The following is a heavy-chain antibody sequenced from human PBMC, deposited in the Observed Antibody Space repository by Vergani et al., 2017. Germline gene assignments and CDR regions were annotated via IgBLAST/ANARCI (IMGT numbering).Heavy chain of an antibody. J-gene: IGHJ4*02. CDR2: INHSGST. V-gene: IGHV4-34*01. D-gene: IGHD5-12*01. CDR1: GGSFSGYY. CDR3: ARLDPVATIRTQEDY. Sequence: QVQLQQWGAGLLKPSETLTLTCAVYGGSFSGYYWSWIRQPPGKGLEWIGEINHSGSTNYNPSLKSRVTISVDTAKNQFSLKLCSVTAADTAVYYCARLDPVATIRTQEDYWGQGTLVTVSS.